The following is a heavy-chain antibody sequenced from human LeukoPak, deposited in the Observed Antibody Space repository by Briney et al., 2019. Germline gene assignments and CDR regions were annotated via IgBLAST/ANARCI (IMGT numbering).Heavy chain of an antibody. J-gene: IGHJ6*03. V-gene: IGHV3-23*01. D-gene: IGHD1-26*01. CDR3: AKGSGWEMSYYYYYMDV. Sequence: GGSLRLSCAASGFTFSSYGMSWVRQAPGKGLEWVSAISGSGGSTYYADSVKGRFTISRDNSKNTLYLQMNSLRAEDTAVYYCAKGSGWEMSYYYYYMDVWGKGTTVTISS. CDR2: ISGSGGST. CDR1: GFTFSSYG.